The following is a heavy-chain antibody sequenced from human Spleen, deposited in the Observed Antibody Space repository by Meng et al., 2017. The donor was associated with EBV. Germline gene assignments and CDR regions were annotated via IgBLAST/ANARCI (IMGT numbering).Heavy chain of an antibody. CDR2: IFYSGTT. J-gene: IGHJ4*02. CDR1: GRSISSAAYY. D-gene: IGHD5-12*01. V-gene: IGHV4-30-4*08. CDR3: ARVAIYSGYDFDS. Sequence: PEPGPGLVTPSQTLSLTWAVSGRSISSAAYYWNWIRQPPGRGLEWIGHIFYSGTTSYNPSLESRLTISVDTSKNQFSLNLTSVTAADTAVYYCARVAIYSGYDFDSWGQGTLVTVSS.